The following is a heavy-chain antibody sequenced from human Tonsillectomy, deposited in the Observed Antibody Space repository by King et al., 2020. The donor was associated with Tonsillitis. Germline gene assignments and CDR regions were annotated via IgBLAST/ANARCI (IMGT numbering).Heavy chain of an antibody. CDR1: GYTFITYG. Sequence: QLVQSGAEVKKPGASVKVSCRASGYTFITYGISWVRQAPGQGLEWMGWISAYNGNTNYAQKFQGRVTMTTDASTSTAYMELRSLRSDDTAVYYCAREVSSGYDIYFDYWGQGTLVTVSS. V-gene: IGHV1-18*04. J-gene: IGHJ4*02. CDR2: ISAYNGNT. CDR3: AREVSSGYDIYFDY. D-gene: IGHD5-12*01.